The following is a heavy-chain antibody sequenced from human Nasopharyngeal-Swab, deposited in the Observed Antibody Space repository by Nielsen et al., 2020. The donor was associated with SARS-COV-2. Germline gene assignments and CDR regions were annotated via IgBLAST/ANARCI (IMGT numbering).Heavy chain of an antibody. CDR1: GFTFSSYG. D-gene: IGHD3-16*01. J-gene: IGHJ4*02. CDR2: ISSGGSTI. V-gene: IGHV3-48*04. Sequence: GGYLRLSCAASGFTFSSYGMHWVRQAPGKGLEWLSYISSGGSTIYYADSVKGRFTISRDNAKNSMFLQMNGLRVEDTAIYYCARGPYYWGQGALVTVSS. CDR3: ARGPYY.